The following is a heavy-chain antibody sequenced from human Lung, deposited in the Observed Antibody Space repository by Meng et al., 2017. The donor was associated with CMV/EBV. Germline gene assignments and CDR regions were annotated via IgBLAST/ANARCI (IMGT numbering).Heavy chain of an antibody. CDR1: GDPISSSNW. CDR3: ASFPPPGRQWLVTDY. Sequence: QGRLQEAGPGRVTPSGTLSPACAVSGDPISSSNWGSWVRQPPGKGLEWIGEIYHSGSTNYNPSLMSRVTISVDKSKNQFSLKLSSVTAADTAVYYCASFPPPGRQWLVTDYWGQGTLVTVSS. J-gene: IGHJ4*02. D-gene: IGHD6-19*01. CDR2: IYHSGST. V-gene: IGHV4-4*02.